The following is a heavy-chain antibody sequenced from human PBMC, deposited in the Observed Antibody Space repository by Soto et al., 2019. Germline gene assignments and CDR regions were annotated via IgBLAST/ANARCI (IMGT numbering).Heavy chain of an antibody. J-gene: IGHJ4*02. CDR3: AKSPGFGDYER. D-gene: IGHD3-16*01. V-gene: IGHV3-30*18. CDR2: ISYDGSNK. Sequence: GGSLRLSCVASGFSFSIYGMYWVRQAPGKGLEWVAAISYDGSNKYYVDSVRGRFTISRDNSKNTVYLQMNSLRAEDTAVYYCAKSPGFGDYERWGQGTLVTVSS. CDR1: GFSFSIYG.